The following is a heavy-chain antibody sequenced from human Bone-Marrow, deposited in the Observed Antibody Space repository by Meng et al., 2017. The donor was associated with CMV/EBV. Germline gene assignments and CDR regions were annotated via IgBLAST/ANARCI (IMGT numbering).Heavy chain of an antibody. CDR2: IYYSGST. CDR3: ARASGWELLTPFDY. J-gene: IGHJ4*02. V-gene: IGHV4-39*07. Sequence: SETLSLTCTVSGGSISSSSYYWGWIRQPPGKGLEWIGSIYYSGSTYYNPSLKSRVTISVDTSKNQFSLKLSYVTAADTAVYYCARASGWELLTPFDYWGQGTLVTVSS. D-gene: IGHD1-26*01. CDR1: GGSISSSSYY.